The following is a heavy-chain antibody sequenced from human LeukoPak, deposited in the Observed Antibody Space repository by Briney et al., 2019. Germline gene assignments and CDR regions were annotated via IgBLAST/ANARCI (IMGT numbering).Heavy chain of an antibody. Sequence: GGSLRLSCTASGFTFGDYAMSWVRQAQGKGLEWVGFIRNKAYGATAEYAASVKGRFTISRDDSNSIAYLQMNSLKTEDTAVYYCTRASVVGVTGLPDYWGQGTLVTVSS. CDR1: GFTFGDYA. CDR2: IRNKAYGATA. CDR3: TRASVVGVTGLPDY. V-gene: IGHV3-49*04. D-gene: IGHD1-26*01. J-gene: IGHJ4*02.